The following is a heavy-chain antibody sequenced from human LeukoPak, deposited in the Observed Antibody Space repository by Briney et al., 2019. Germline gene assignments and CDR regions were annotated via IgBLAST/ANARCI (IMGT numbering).Heavy chain of an antibody. Sequence: TGGSLRLSCAAPGFTVSSHYMSWVRQAPGKGLEWVSVIYSGGRTYYADSVKGRFTISRDNSMNTLYLQMNSLRVEDTAVYYCARARDYGDYENWGQGTLVTVSS. CDR3: ARARDYGDYEN. J-gene: IGHJ4*02. CDR2: IYSGGRT. D-gene: IGHD4-17*01. CDR1: GFTVSSHY. V-gene: IGHV3-53*01.